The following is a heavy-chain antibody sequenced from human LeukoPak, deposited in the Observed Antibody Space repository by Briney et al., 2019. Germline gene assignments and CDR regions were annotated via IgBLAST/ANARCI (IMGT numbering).Heavy chain of an antibody. CDR1: GYSFTSYW. J-gene: IGHJ4*02. D-gene: IGHD6-19*01. V-gene: IGHV5-51*01. CDR3: ARHEYSSGWYSDY. CDR2: IYPGDSDT. Sequence: GESLKISCKGSGYSFTSYWIGWVRQMPGKGLEWMGIIYPGDSDTRYSPSFQGQVTISADKSISAAYLQWSSLKASDTAMYYCARHEYSSGWYSDYWGQGTLVTVSS.